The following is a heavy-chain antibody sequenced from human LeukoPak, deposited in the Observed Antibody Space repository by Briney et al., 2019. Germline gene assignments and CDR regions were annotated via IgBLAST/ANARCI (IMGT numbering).Heavy chain of an antibody. J-gene: IGHJ4*02. CDR1: GFTFSSYG. V-gene: IGHV3-23*01. CDR2: ISGSGGST. CDR3: AKESSLLRGPTVIYYFDF. Sequence: GGSLRLSCAASGFTFSSYGMSWVRQAPGKGLERVSAISGSGGSTYYADSVKGRFTISRDNSKNTLYLQMNSLRAEDTAIYYCAKESSLLRGPTVIYYFDFWGQGTLVTVSS. D-gene: IGHD3-10*01.